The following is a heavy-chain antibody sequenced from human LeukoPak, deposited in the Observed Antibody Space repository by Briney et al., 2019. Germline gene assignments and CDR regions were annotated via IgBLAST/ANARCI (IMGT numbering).Heavy chain of an antibody. Sequence: GRSLRLSCAASGFTFSSYGMHWVRQAPGKGLEWVAVIWYDGSNKYYADSVKGRFTISRDNSKNTLYLQMNSLRAEDTAVYYCARDRWVIDYYYYYGMDVWGQGTTVTVSS. V-gene: IGHV3-33*01. CDR3: ARDRWVIDYYYYYGMDV. D-gene: IGHD3-22*01. CDR1: GFTFSSYG. J-gene: IGHJ6*02. CDR2: IWYDGSNK.